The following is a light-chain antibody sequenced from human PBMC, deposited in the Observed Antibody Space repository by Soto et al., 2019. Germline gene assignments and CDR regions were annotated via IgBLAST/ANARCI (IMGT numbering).Light chain of an antibody. CDR2: DVN. CDR3: SSYAGRYTYV. Sequence: QSALTQPRSVSGSPGQSVAISCTGTSSDVGGYNHVAWYKQHPGKAPKLMIFDVNKRPSWVPDRFYGSKSGNTASLTISGLQAEYEADYYCSSYAGRYTYVFASVNKLTVL. V-gene: IGLV2-11*01. J-gene: IGLJ1*01. CDR1: SSDVGGYNH.